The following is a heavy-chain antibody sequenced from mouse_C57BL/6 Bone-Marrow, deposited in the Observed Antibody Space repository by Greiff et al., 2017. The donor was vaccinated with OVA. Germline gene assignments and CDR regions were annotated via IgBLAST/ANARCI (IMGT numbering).Heavy chain of an antibody. V-gene: IGHV5-9*01. CDR2: ISGGGGNT. D-gene: IGHD1-1*01. Sequence: EVKLVESGGGLVKPGGSLKLSCAASGFTFSSYTMSWVRQTPEKRLEWVATISGGGGNTYYPDSVKGRFTISRDNAKNTLYLQMSSLRSEDTALYYGARHFTTEYYFDYWGQGTTLTVSS. J-gene: IGHJ2*01. CDR1: GFTFSSYT. CDR3: ARHFTTEYYFDY.